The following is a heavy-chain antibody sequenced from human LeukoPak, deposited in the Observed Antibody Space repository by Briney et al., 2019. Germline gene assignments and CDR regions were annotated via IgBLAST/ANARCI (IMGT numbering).Heavy chain of an antibody. Sequence: PESLSCTCGVREGCWRGDYWTGIRQPPRKGLEWIGEINPSGGTTYKPSLKSRVAMSADTSKNQFSLRLSSVTAADTAVYYCVRGLSNWEGFDPWGQGTLVTVSS. J-gene: IGHJ5*02. CDR1: EGCWRGDY. CDR2: INPSGGT. CDR3: VRGLSNWEGFDP. D-gene: IGHD1-1*01. V-gene: IGHV4-34*01.